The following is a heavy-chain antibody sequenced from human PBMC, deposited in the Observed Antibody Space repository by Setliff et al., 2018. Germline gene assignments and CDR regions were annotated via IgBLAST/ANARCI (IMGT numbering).Heavy chain of an antibody. D-gene: IGHD3-10*01. Sequence: GASVKVSCKASGYTFKTYGFTWVRQAPGQGLEWMGRVDPKDGQAIYAKKFQGRFTITADTSIDTAYMELSSLTSEDTAVYYCATDLAIRGVQFDYWGRGTLVTVSS. CDR1: GYTFKTYG. V-gene: IGHV1-69-2*01. J-gene: IGHJ4*02. CDR3: ATDLAIRGVQFDY. CDR2: VDPKDGQA.